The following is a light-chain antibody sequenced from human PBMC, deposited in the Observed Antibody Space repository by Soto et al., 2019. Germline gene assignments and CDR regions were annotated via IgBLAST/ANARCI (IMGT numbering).Light chain of an antibody. CDR2: GAS. CDR1: QSVSIN. V-gene: IGKV3-15*01. Sequence: EVVMTQSPATLSLSPGETAILSCRASQSVSINLAWYQQKPGQAPRLLISGASTRATGIPARFSGSGSGTEFCLTISSLQSEDFAVYYCQQYHHWPPLTFGGGTKVEIK. J-gene: IGKJ4*01. CDR3: QQYHHWPPLT.